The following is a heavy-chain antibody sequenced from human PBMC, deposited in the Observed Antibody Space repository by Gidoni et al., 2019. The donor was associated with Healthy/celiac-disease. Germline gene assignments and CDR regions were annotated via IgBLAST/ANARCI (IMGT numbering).Heavy chain of an antibody. J-gene: IGHJ1*01. V-gene: IGHV3-48*02. D-gene: IGHD2-15*01. CDR3: AREGYGGKTGGYFQH. Sequence: EVQLVESGGGLVQPGGSLRLSCAASGFTFSSYSMNWVRQAPGKGLEWVSYISSSSSTIYYADSVKGRFTISRDNAKNSLYLQMNSLRDEDTAVYYCAREGYGGKTGGYFQHWGQGTLVTVSS. CDR2: ISSSSSTI. CDR1: GFTFSSYS.